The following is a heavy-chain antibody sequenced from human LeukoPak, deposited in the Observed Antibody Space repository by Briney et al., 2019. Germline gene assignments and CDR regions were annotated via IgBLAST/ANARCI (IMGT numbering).Heavy chain of an antibody. CDR1: GGSISSHY. J-gene: IGHJ6*03. CDR3: ARVDYSNYYYYYMDV. V-gene: IGHV4-59*11. D-gene: IGHD4-11*01. CDR2: IYYSGST. Sequence: SETLSLTCTVSGGSISSHYWSWIRQPPGKGLEWIGYIYYSGSTNYNPSLKSRVTISVDTSKDQFSLKLSSVTAADTAVYYCARVDYSNYYYYYMDVWGKGTTVTASS.